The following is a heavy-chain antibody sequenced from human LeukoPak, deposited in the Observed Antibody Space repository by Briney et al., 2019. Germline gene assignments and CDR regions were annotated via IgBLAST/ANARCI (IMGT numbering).Heavy chain of an antibody. D-gene: IGHD1-26*01. V-gene: IGHV3-74*03. CDR2: FKSDGSSP. CDR1: GFTLNTNW. J-gene: IGHJ4*02. CDR3: GTVGGHSSF. Sequence: GGSLRLSCAASGFTLNTNWMHWVRQAPGKGLVWVSRFKSDGSSPTYADSVKGRFTISRDNAKNTLYLEMNSLRAEDTAVYYCGTVGGHSSFWGQGTLVIVSS.